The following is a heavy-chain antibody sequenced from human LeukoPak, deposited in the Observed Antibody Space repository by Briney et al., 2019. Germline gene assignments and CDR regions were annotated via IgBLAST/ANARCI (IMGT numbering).Heavy chain of an antibody. CDR2: IYYSGST. CDR1: GGSISSGGYY. V-gene: IGHV4-61*08. CDR3: ARVVVAATPDVTKGSFDY. Sequence: SETLSLTCTVSGGSISSGGYYWSWIRQHPGKGLEWIGYIYYSGSTNYNPSLKSRVTISVDTSKNQFSLKLSSVTAADTAVYYCARVVVAATPDVTKGSFDYWGQGTLVTVSS. D-gene: IGHD2-15*01. J-gene: IGHJ4*02.